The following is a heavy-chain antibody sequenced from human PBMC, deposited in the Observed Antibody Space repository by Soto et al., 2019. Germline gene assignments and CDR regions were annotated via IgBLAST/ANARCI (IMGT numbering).Heavy chain of an antibody. Sequence: GESLKISCKGSGYIFTSYWISCFLQMPVKVLEWMGRIDPSDSYTNYSPSFQGHVTISADKSISTAYLQWSSLKASDTAMYYCARQLVVPAAISGYYYYGMDVWGQGTTVTVSS. J-gene: IGHJ6*02. CDR3: ARQLVVPAAISGYYYYGMDV. CDR1: GYIFTSYW. D-gene: IGHD2-2*02. V-gene: IGHV5-10-1*01. CDR2: IDPSDSYT.